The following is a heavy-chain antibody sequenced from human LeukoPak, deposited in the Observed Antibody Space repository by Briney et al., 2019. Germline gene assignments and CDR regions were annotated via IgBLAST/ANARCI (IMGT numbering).Heavy chain of an antibody. CDR1: GYTFTSYG. V-gene: IGHV1-18*01. CDR2: ISAYNGNT. D-gene: IGHD3-22*01. Sequence: GASVKVSCKASGYTFTSYGISWVRQAPGQGLEWMGWISAYNGNTNYAQKLQGRVTMTTDTSTSTAYMELSRLRSDDTAVYYCARDLALDYYDSSGRIHVGAFDIWGQGTMVTVSS. CDR3: ARDLALDYYDSSGRIHVGAFDI. J-gene: IGHJ3*02.